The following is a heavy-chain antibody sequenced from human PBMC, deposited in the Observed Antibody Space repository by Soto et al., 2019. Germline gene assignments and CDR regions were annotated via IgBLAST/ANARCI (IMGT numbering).Heavy chain of an antibody. CDR1: GFTFSSYA. D-gene: IGHD4-17*01. Sequence: PGGSLRLSCAASGFTFSSYAMSWVRQAPGKGLEWVSAISGSGGSTYYADSVKGRFTISRDNSKNTLYLQMNSLRVEDTAVYYCAKDLHGDYFAPSDYWGQGTLVTVSS. CDR3: AKDLHGDYFAPSDY. V-gene: IGHV3-23*01. J-gene: IGHJ4*02. CDR2: ISGSGGST.